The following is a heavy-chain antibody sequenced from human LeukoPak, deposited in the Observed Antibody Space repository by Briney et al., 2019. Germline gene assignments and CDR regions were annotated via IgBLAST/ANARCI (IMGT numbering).Heavy chain of an antibody. D-gene: IGHD6-19*01. CDR2: ISGSGGST. CDR3: ASGVAGNFDY. Sequence: GGSLRLSCAASGFTFSSYAMSWVRQAPGKGLEWVSAISGSGGSTYYADSVKGRFTISRDNSKNALYLQMNSLRAEDTAVYYCASGVAGNFDYWGQGTLVTVSS. V-gene: IGHV3-23*01. J-gene: IGHJ4*02. CDR1: GFTFSSYA.